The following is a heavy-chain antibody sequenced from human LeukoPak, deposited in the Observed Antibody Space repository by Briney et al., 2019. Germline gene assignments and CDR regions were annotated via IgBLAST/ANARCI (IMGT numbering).Heavy chain of an antibody. CDR3: AKDARNYYGSGSYYNVEY. CDR2: IYYSGST. J-gene: IGHJ4*02. CDR1: GGSLSSYY. D-gene: IGHD3-10*01. V-gene: IGHV4-59*01. Sequence: PSETLSLTCTVSGGSLSSYYWSWIRQPPGKGLEWIGYIYYSGSTKYNPSLKSRVTISVDTSKNQFSLRLSSVTAADTAVYYCAKDARNYYGSGSYYNVEYWGQGTLVTVSS.